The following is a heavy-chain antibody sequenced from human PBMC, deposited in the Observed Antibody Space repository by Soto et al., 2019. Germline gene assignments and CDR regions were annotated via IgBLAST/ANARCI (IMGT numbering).Heavy chain of an antibody. Sequence: SETLSLTCTVSGGSVSSGSYYWSWIRQPPGKGLEWIGYIYYSGSTNYNPSLTSRVTISVDTSKNQFSLKLSAVTAADTAVYYCASETNYDSSGYRLDYWGQGTLVTVSS. D-gene: IGHD3-22*01. J-gene: IGHJ4*02. CDR1: GGSVSSGSYY. CDR2: IYYSGST. CDR3: ASETNYDSSGYRLDY. V-gene: IGHV4-61*01.